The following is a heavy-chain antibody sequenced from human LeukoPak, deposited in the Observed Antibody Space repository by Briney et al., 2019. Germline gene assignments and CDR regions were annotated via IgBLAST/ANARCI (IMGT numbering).Heavy chain of an antibody. CDR1: GYTFSDYY. D-gene: IGHD2-15*01. CDR2: INPKSGAT. V-gene: IGHV1-2*02. J-gene: IGHJ2*01. Sequence: ASVKVSCKASGYTFSDYYMNWVRQAPGQGPEWMGWINPKSGATTCAQNFQARATLTRDTSITTVYMELTGLTSDDTAVYYCARDPGVVGTSVAWYFDLWGRGTLVTVSS. CDR3: ARDPGVVGTSVAWYFDL.